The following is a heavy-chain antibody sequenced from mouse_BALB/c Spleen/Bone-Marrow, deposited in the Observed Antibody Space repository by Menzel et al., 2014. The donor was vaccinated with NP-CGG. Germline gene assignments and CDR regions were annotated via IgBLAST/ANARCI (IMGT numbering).Heavy chain of an antibody. Sequence: VQLQQSGPSLVQPSQSLSISCTVSGFSLTSYGVHWVRQSPGKGLEWLGVIWRGGSTDYNAAFMSRLSITMDNSKSQVFFKMNSLQADDTAIYYCAKNRYDYWGQGTTLTVSS. CDR1: GFSLTSYG. J-gene: IGHJ2*01. D-gene: IGHD2-14*01. V-gene: IGHV2-5-1*01. CDR2: IWRGGST. CDR3: AKNRYDY.